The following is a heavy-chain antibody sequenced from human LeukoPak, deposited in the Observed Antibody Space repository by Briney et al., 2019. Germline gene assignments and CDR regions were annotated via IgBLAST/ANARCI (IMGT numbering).Heavy chain of an antibody. CDR3: ARGVYIAAAQYGY. Sequence: SETLSLTCTVSGGFISSYYWSWIRQPPGKGLEWIGYIYYSGTTNYNPSLKSRVTISVDTSKNQFSLKLSSVTAADTAVYYCARGVYIAAAQYGYWGQGTLVTVSS. CDR2: IYYSGTT. CDR1: GGFISSYY. D-gene: IGHD6-13*01. V-gene: IGHV4-59*01. J-gene: IGHJ4*02.